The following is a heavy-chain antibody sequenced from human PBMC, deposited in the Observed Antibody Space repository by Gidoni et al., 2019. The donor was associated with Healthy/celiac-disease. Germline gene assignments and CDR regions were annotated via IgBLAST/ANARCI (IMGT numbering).Heavy chain of an antibody. Sequence: QLQLQESGPGLVKPSETLSLPCTVSGGSISRSSYYWGWIRHPPGKGLEWIGSIYYRGSTYYNPALKSRVTISVDTAKNQFSLKLSSVTAADTAGYYCARVSDRHYGSGSSDYWGQGTLVTVSS. J-gene: IGHJ4*02. CDR2: IYYRGST. D-gene: IGHD3-10*01. CDR3: ARVSDRHYGSGSSDY. CDR1: GGSISRSSYY. V-gene: IGHV4-39*07.